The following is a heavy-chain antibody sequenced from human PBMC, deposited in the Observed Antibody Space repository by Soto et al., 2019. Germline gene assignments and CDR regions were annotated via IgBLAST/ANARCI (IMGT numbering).Heavy chain of an antibody. J-gene: IGHJ4*02. Sequence: KASETLSLTCAVYGGSFSGYYWSWIRQPPGKGLEWIGEINHSGNTNYNPSLKSRVTISVDTSKNQFSLKLSSVTAADTAVYCCARWIRIAVTWGQGTLVTVSS. D-gene: IGHD6-19*01. V-gene: IGHV4-34*01. CDR2: INHSGNT. CDR3: ARWIRIAVT. CDR1: GGSFSGYY.